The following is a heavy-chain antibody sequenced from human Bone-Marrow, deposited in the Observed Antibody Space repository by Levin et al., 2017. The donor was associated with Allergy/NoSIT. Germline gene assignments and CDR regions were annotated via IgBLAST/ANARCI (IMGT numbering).Heavy chain of an antibody. V-gene: IGHV4-61*01. CDR2: MYYGGST. D-gene: IGHD6-19*01. CDR1: GGSVSSGSYY. J-gene: IGHJ3*02. Sequence: SETLSLTCTISGGSVSSGSYYWSWIRQPPGKGLEWIGLMYYGGSTNYLPSLKSRVTISVETSKRKISLKLKSVTAADTAIYYCARVTAVAHDNDAFDIWGQGTMVTVSS. CDR3: ARVTAVAHDNDAFDI.